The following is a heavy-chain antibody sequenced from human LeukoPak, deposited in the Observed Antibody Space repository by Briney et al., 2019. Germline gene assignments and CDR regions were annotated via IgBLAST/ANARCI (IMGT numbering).Heavy chain of an antibody. J-gene: IGHJ4*02. CDR2: INHSGST. V-gene: IGHV4-34*01. Sequence: SETLSLTCAVYGGSFSGYYWSWLRQPPGKGLEWIGEINHSGSTNYNPSLKSRVTISIDTSKNLFSLKLSSVTAADTAVYYCARGRPVNYCSSTSCRKFDYWGQGILVTVSS. CDR3: ARGRPVNYCSSTSCRKFDY. D-gene: IGHD2-2*01. CDR1: GGSFSGYY.